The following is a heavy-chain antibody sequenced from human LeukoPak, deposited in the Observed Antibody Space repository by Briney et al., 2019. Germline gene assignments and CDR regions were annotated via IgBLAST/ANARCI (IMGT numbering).Heavy chain of an antibody. CDR1: GYTFTTYH. D-gene: IGHD1-26*01. J-gene: IGHJ4*02. V-gene: IGHV1-18*01. Sequence: ASVKVSCKTSGYTFTTYHITWVRQAPGLGLEWMGWISAFNGNTNYPQKFQGRVTMTTDTSTSTAYMELRSLRSDDTAVYYCARGGIVGDPYYFDYWGQGTLVTVSS. CDR3: ARGGIVGDPYYFDY. CDR2: ISAFNGNT.